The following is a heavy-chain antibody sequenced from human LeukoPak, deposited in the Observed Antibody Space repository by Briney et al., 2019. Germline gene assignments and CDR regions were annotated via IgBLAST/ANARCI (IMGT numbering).Heavy chain of an antibody. J-gene: IGHJ3*02. D-gene: IGHD2-2*02. CDR2: INHSGST. Sequence: SETLSLTCAVYGGSFSGYYWSWIRQPPGKGLEWIGEINHSGSTNYNPSLKSRVTISVDTSKNQFSLKLSSVTAADTAVYYCALGAGYCSSTSCYRAFDIWGQGTMVTVSS. V-gene: IGHV4-34*01. CDR1: GGSFSGYY. CDR3: ALGAGYCSSTSCYRAFDI.